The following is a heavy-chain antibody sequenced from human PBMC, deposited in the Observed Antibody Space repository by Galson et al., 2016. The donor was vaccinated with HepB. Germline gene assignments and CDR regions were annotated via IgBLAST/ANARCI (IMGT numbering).Heavy chain of an antibody. CDR3: ASHCGGDCYNNLADAFDI. CDR1: SGSISSSRYY. D-gene: IGHD2-21*01. Sequence: SETLSLTCTVSSGSISSSRYYWGWIRQPPGKGLEWIGSVYYSGTAYYDPSLKSRVSISVDTSTNQFSLRLSSVTAGDTAVYFCASHCGGDCYNNLADAFDIWGRGTMVTVSS. CDR2: VYYSGTA. J-gene: IGHJ3*02. V-gene: IGHV4-39*01.